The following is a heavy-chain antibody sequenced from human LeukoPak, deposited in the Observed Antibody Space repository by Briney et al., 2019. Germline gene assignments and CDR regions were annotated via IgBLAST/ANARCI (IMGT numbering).Heavy chain of an antibody. CDR1: GFTFSDYY. J-gene: IGHJ4*02. D-gene: IGHD2-2*01. V-gene: IGHV3-11*04. Sequence: GGSLRLSCAASGFTFSDYYMSWIRQAPGKGLEWVSYISSSGSTIYYADSVKGRFTISRDNAKNSLYLQMNSLRAEDTAVYYCARVVCSSTSCYAIDYWGQGTLVTVSS. CDR2: ISSSGSTI. CDR3: ARVVCSSTSCYAIDY.